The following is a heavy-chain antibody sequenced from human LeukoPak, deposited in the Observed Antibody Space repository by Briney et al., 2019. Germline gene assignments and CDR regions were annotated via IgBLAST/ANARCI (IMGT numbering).Heavy chain of an antibody. CDR2: IIPIFGTA. Sequence: SVKVSCKASGGTFSSYAISWVRQAPGQGLEWMGGIIPIFGTANYAQKFQGRVTITADESTSTAYMELSSLRSEDTAVYYCASAVTPYQLLHNWFDPWGQGTLVTVSS. J-gene: IGHJ5*02. CDR3: ASAVTPYQLLHNWFDP. V-gene: IGHV1-69*13. CDR1: GGTFSSYA. D-gene: IGHD2-2*01.